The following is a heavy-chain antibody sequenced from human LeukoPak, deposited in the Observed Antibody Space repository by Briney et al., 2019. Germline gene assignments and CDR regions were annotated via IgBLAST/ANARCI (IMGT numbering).Heavy chain of an antibody. CDR2: IYTSGST. J-gene: IGHJ3*02. CDR3: ARGGAYCGGDYYSDDAFDI. CDR1: GGSISTNNYY. V-gene: IGHV4-61*02. Sequence: SETLSLTCTVSGGSISTNNYYWSWLRQPAGKGLEWIGRIYTSGSTNYNPSLKSRVTISVDTSKNQFSLKLSSVTAADTAVYYCARGGAYCGGDYYSDDAFDIWGQGTMVTVSA. D-gene: IGHD2-21*02.